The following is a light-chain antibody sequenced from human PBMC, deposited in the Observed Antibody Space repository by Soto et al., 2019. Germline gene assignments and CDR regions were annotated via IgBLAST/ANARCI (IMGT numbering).Light chain of an antibody. CDR2: AAS. J-gene: IGKJ5*01. CDR1: QGISTY. Sequence: DIQMTQSPSPLSASLGDRFTITCRASQGISTYLAWYQQKPGKAPKLLIYAASTLQSGVPSRFSGSGSGTEFTLTISSLQPEDFATYYCQQRNDYPITFGQGTRLEIK. CDR3: QQRNDYPIT. V-gene: IGKV1-9*01.